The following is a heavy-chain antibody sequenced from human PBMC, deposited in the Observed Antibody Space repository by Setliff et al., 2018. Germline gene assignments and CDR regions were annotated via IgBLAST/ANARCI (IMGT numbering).Heavy chain of an antibody. D-gene: IGHD3-10*01. CDR1: GFTFSNAW. CDR3: MSTPSGTYSTYYYYYNMDV. CDR2: IKRKTDGETT. V-gene: IGHV3-15*01. Sequence: GSLRLSCAASGFTFSNAWMSWVRQAPGKGLEWVGQIKRKTDGETTDYAAPVKGRFIISRDDSKRTLYLQMNSLKNEDTALYYCMSTPSGTYSTYYYYYNMDVWGKGTQVTVSS. J-gene: IGHJ6*03.